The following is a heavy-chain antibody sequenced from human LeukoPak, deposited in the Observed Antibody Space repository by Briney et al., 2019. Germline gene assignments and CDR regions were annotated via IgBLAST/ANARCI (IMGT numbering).Heavy chain of an antibody. Sequence: GGSLRLSCAASGFTFSSYAMSWVRQAPGKGLEWVSTISGSGGTTYYAGSVKGQFTISRDNSKNTLYLQMNSLRAEDTAVYYCAKMTIMTTSCLDYWGQGTLVTVSS. CDR2: ISGSGGTT. D-gene: IGHD5-12*01. CDR1: GFTFSSYA. J-gene: IGHJ4*02. V-gene: IGHV3-23*01. CDR3: AKMTIMTTSCLDY.